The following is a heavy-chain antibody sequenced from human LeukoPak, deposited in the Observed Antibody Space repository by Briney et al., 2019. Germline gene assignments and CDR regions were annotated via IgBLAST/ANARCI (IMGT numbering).Heavy chain of an antibody. J-gene: IGHJ4*02. CDR2: INPNGGGT. Sequence: ASVKVSCKASGYTFTGYYLHWVRQAPGQGLEWMGWINPNGGGTVHAQRFQGRVTMTRDTSIRPAYMALSRLRSDAPALYFCARGGGTFFGILNEWGQGTLVTVSS. CDR3: ARGGGTFFGILNE. D-gene: IGHD3-3*01. CDR1: GYTFTGYY. V-gene: IGHV1-2*02.